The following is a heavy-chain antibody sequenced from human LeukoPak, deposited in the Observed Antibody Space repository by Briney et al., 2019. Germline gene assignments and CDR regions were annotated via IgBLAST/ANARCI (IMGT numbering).Heavy chain of an antibody. CDR1: GYTFTSYG. V-gene: IGHV1-18*01. J-gene: IGHJ4*02. Sequence: GASVKVSCKASGYTFTSYGISWVRQAPGQGLEWMGWISAYNGNTTYAQKLPGRVTMPSDTSTSTASMDLRSRRSDDAVFYFCARDQGVTGYFDYWGQGTLVTVSS. CDR2: ISAYNGNT. D-gene: IGHD3-9*01. CDR3: ARDQGVTGYFDY.